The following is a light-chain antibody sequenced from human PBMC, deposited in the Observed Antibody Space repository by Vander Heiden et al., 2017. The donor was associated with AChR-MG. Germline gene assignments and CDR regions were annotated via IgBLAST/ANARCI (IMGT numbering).Light chain of an antibody. CDR3: QQYDRGT. CDR2: GAS. J-gene: IGKJ1*01. Sequence: DIVFTQSPRPLSLSAGEGPTLPCSASQSVSTNYLAWYQHKPGQAPRLLIYGASGRAPGIPDRFSGSGSGTDFTLTISRLEPEDFAVYYCQQYDRGTFGQGTKVEIK. CDR1: QSVSTNY. V-gene: IGKV3-20*01.